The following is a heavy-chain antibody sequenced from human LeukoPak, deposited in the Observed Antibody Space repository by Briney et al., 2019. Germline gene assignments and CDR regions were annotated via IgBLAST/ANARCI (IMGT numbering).Heavy chain of an antibody. D-gene: IGHD6-13*01. V-gene: IGHV4-59*01. CDR2: IYYSGTT. J-gene: IGHJ4*02. CDR3: ARGGGDSSSSQDFDY. CDR1: GGSISNYY. Sequence: PSETLSLTCTVSGGSISNYYWSWIRQPPGKGLEWIGYIYYSGTTNYNPSLKSRVTISVDTSKNQFSLKLSSVTAADTAVYYCARGGGDSSSSQDFDYWGQGTLVTVSS.